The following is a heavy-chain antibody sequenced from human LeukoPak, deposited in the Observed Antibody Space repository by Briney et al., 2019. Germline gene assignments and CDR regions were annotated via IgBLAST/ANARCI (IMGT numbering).Heavy chain of an antibody. CDR1: GFTFSSYA. CDR3: AREMYSSRWD. Sequence: GGSLRLSCAASGFTFSSYAMSWVRQAPGKGLEWVSVVSGSGGNPYYADSVKDRFTISRDNTKNTLYLQLNSLRAEDTAVYYCAREMYSSRWDWGQGTLVTVSS. D-gene: IGHD6-13*01. J-gene: IGHJ4*02. V-gene: IGHV3-23*01. CDR2: VSGSGGNP.